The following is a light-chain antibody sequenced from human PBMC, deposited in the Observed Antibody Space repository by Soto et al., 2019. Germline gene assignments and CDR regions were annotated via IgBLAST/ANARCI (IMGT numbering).Light chain of an antibody. V-gene: IGKV3-20*01. CDR2: DAS. CDR1: QSVSSNY. J-gene: IGKJ1*01. Sequence: EIVLTQSPGTLSLSPGERATLSCRASQSVSSNYLAWYQQTPGQAPRLLIYDASNRATGIPDRFSGSGSGTEFTLTISSLEPEDFAVYYCQQYGSSGTFGQGTKVDIK. CDR3: QQYGSSGT.